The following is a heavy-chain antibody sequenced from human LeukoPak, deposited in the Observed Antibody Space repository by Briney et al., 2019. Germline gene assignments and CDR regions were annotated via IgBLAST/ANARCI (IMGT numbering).Heavy chain of an antibody. CDR2: IIPIFATS. CDR3: ARGYCGGDCYHWYFDL. D-gene: IGHD2-21*02. J-gene: IGHJ2*01. V-gene: IGHV1-69*13. CDR1: GGTFSSYA. Sequence: SVKVSCKASGGTFSSYAISWVRQAPGQGLEWMGGIIPIFATSSYAQKFQGRVTITADESTSTAYMELSSLRSEDTAVYYCARGYCGGDCYHWYFDLWGRGTLVTVSS.